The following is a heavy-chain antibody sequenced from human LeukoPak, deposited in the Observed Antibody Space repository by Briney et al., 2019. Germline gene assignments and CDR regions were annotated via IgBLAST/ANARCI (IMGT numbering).Heavy chain of an antibody. V-gene: IGHV3-7*01. D-gene: IGHD5-18*01. CDR3: ARDLGYSYEGYFDY. J-gene: IGHJ4*02. CDR2: IKQDGSEK. CDR1: GFTFSSYA. Sequence: PGGSLRLSCAASGFTFSSYAMSWVRQAPGKGLEWVANIKQDGSEKYYVDSVKGRFTISRDNAKNSLYLQMNSLRAEDTAVYYCARDLGYSYEGYFDYWGQGTLVTVSS.